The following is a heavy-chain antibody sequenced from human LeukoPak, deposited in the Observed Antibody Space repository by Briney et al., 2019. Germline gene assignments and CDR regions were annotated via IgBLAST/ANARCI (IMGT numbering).Heavy chain of an antibody. CDR2: IYSSGNS. CDR3: ARENYYDSSGYSPLVDY. J-gene: IGHJ4*02. D-gene: IGHD3-22*01. CDR1: GGSINSHYY. V-gene: IGHV4-4*07. Sequence: SETLSLTCTVSGGSINSHYYWNWFRQPAGKGLEWIGRIYSSGNSYYNASLQSRVTMSVDTSKNQFSLRLSSVTAADTAVYYCARENYYDSSGYSPLVDYWGQGTLVTVSS.